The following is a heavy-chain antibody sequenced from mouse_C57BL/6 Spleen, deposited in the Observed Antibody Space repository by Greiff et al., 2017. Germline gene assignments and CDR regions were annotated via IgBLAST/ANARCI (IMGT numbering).Heavy chain of an antibody. CDR1: GYTFTSYW. D-gene: IGHD1-1*01. Sequence: VQLQQSGAELVKPGASVKLSCKASGYTFTSYWMHWVKQRPGQGLEWIGMIHPNSGSTNYNEKFKSKATLTVDKSSSTAYMQLSSLTSEDSAVYYCARTVVVAVYWYFDVWGTGTTVTVSS. CDR2: IHPNSGST. V-gene: IGHV1-64*01. J-gene: IGHJ1*03. CDR3: ARTVVVAVYWYFDV.